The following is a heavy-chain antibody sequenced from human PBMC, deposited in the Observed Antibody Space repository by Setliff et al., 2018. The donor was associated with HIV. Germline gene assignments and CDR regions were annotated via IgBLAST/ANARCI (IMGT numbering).Heavy chain of an antibody. CDR2: IYYRGTT. CDR1: GGSISTSRYY. CDR3: ARHLTGQLFDS. D-gene: IGHD1-1*01. J-gene: IGHJ5*01. Sequence: PSETLSLTCTVSGGSISTSRYYWGWIRQPPGKGLEWIASIYYRGTTYYNPSLKSRVTVSLDTSKNQFSLTLTSMTATDTAVYYCARHLTGQLFDSWGQGTLVTVSS. V-gene: IGHV4-39*01.